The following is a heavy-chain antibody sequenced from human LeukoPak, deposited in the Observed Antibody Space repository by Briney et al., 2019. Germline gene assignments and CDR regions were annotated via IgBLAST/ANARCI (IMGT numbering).Heavy chain of an antibody. D-gene: IGHD3-16*01. CDR3: AKGGGNEFDI. CDR2: LGSGGTT. Sequence: PGGSLRLSCAASGFTISSNSMSWVRQAPGKGLEWVSTLGSGGTTYYADSVKGRFTITRDDSKNTLYLQINSLRDEDTAVYYCAKGGGNEFDIWGQGTMVTVSS. V-gene: IGHV3-23*01. CDR1: GFTISSNS. J-gene: IGHJ3*02.